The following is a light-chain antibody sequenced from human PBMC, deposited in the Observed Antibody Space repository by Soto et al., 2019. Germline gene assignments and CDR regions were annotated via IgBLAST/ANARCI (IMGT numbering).Light chain of an antibody. V-gene: IGLV1-44*01. CDR1: SSNIGSNT. CDR3: AAWDDSLNGYV. J-gene: IGLJ1*01. CDR2: SNN. Sequence: QSVLTQPPSASGTPGQRFTISCSGSSSNIGSNTVNWYQQLPVTAPKLLIYSNNQRPSGVPDRFSGSKSGTSASLAISGLQSEDEADYYCAAWDDSLNGYVFGTGTKLTVL.